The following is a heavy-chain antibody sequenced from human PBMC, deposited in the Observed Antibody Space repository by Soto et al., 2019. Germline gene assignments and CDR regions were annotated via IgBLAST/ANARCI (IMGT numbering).Heavy chain of an antibody. V-gene: IGHV1-18*01. CDR1: GYSLTNYG. J-gene: IGHJ6*03. D-gene: IGHD6-19*01. CDR2: ISAFNGNT. CDR3: ARDRGVAPPVAGNTHYYYYMDV. Sequence: QNQLLQSGAEVKKPGASVTVSCKASGYSLTNYGITWVRQAPGQGIEWMGWISAFNGNTHYAQKLQGRVTMTTDASTSTAYMQLRSLRSDDTAVYYCARDRGVAPPVAGNTHYYYYMDVWGKGTTVTVSS.